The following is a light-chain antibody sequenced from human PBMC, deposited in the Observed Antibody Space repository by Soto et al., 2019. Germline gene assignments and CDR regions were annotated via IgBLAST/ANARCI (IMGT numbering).Light chain of an antibody. CDR1: SSNIGAGYD. CDR2: DNN. J-gene: IGLJ1*01. V-gene: IGLV1-40*01. CDR3: QSYDSSLSGYV. Sequence: QSVLTQPPSVSGAPGQRVTISCTGSSSNIGAGYDVHWYQQLPGTAPKLLIYDNNNRPSGVPDRFSGSKSGTSASLAITGLQAEDEADYYCQSYDSSLSGYVFETGTRSPS.